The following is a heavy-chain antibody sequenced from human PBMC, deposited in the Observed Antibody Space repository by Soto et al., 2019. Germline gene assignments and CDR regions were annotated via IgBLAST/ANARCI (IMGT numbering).Heavy chain of an antibody. D-gene: IGHD2-2*01. CDR2: IYYSGST. J-gene: IGHJ4*02. CDR3: AAAIYLLGEYYFDY. CDR1: GGSISSSSYY. V-gene: IGHV4-39*01. Sequence: SETLSLTCTVSGGSISSSSYYWGWIRQPPGKGLEWIGSIYYSGSTYYNPSLKSRVTISVDTSKNQFSLKLSSVTAADTAVYYCAAAIYLLGEYYFDYWGQGTLVTVSS.